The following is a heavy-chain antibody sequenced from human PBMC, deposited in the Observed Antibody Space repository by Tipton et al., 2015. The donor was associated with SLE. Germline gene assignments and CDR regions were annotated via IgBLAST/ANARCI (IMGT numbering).Heavy chain of an antibody. D-gene: IGHD3-10*01. V-gene: IGHV4-39*07. Sequence: WVRQAPGKGLEWIGSIHYSGSTYDNPSFKSRVTISVDTSKNQFSLKLSSVTAADTAVYYCARTEQGTGSYYRLVFEIWGQGTLVTVSS. CDR2: IHYSGST. CDR3: ARTEQGTGSYYRLVFEI. J-gene: IGHJ4*02.